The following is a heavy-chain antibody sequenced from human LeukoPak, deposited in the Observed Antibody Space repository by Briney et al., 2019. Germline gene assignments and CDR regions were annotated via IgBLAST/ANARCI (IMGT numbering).Heavy chain of an antibody. Sequence: PSETLSLTYDVYRGSFSGYYWSWIRQPPGKRLEWIGEINHSGSTNYNPSLKSRVTISVDTSKNQFSLKLSSVTAADTAVYYCARWCYGDLPQCGIVDVWGQGTTVTVSS. D-gene: IGHD4-17*01. CDR3: ARWCYGDLPQCGIVDV. CDR1: RGSFSGYY. J-gene: IGHJ6*02. CDR2: INHSGST. V-gene: IGHV4-34*01.